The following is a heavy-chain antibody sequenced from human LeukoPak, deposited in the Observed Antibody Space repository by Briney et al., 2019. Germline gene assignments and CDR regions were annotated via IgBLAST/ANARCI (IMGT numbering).Heavy chain of an antibody. Sequence: PGGSLRLSCAASGFTFDDYAMHWVRRAPGKGLEWVSLISADGGSTYYADSVKGRFTISRDDSKNSLYLQINNLRTDDTALYFCAKGFSVLASNHYYYYYGMDVWGQGTTVTVSS. CDR2: ISADGGST. J-gene: IGHJ6*02. V-gene: IGHV3-43*02. CDR3: AKGFSVLASNHYYYYYGMDV. CDR1: GFTFDDYA. D-gene: IGHD3-3*01.